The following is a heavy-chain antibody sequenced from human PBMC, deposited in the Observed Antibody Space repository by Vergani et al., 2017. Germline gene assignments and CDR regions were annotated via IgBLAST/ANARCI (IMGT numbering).Heavy chain of an antibody. D-gene: IGHD6-6*01. Sequence: EVQLVQSGAEVKKPGESLKIACKGSGYSFTSYWIGWVRQMPGKGLEWMGIIYPCDSDTRYSPSFQGQVTISADKSIRTAYLQCSSLKASDTAMYYCARPSIAARPIVGDDAFDIWGQGTMVTVSS. CDR3: ARPSIAARPIVGDDAFDI. J-gene: IGHJ3*02. CDR2: IYPCDSDT. CDR1: GYSFTSYW. V-gene: IGHV5-51*01.